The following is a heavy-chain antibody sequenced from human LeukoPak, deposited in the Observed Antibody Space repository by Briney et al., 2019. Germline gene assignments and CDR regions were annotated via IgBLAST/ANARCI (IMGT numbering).Heavy chain of an antibody. CDR3: ARVYYDSSGSGAFDI. CDR2: ISSSSSTI. V-gene: IGHV3-48*04. Sequence: GGSRRLSCAASGFTFSRYTMNWVRQAPGKGLEWVSYISSSSSTIYYADSVKGRFTISRDNAKNSLYLQMNSLRAEDTAVYYCARVYYDSSGSGAFDIWGQGTMVTVSS. CDR1: GFTFSRYT. J-gene: IGHJ3*02. D-gene: IGHD3-22*01.